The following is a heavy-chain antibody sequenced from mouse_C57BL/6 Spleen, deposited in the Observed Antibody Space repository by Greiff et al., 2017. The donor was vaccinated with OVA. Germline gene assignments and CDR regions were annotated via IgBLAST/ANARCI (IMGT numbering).Heavy chain of an antibody. CDR2: IDPSDSYT. V-gene: IGHV1-59*01. CDR3: ARRRGTDY. Sequence: QVHVKQPGAELVRPGTSVKLSCKASGYTFTSYWMHWVKQRPGQGLEWIGVIDPSDSYTNYNQKFKGKATLTVDTSSSTAYMQLSSLTSEDSAVYYCARRRGTDYWGQGTTLTVSS. J-gene: IGHJ2*01. CDR1: GYTFTSYW. D-gene: IGHD3-3*01.